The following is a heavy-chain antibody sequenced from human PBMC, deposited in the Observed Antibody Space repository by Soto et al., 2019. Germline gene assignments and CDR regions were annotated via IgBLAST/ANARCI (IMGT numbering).Heavy chain of an antibody. CDR1: GFSFSSYS. V-gene: IGHV3-21*01. Sequence: GGSMRLSCAASGFSFSSYSMNWVRQTPGKGLEWVSSISSSASHINYADSVKGRFTISRDNAKKSLYLQMNSLRAEDTAVYYCARGYTGYCSGGTCYWFDPWGQGTLVTVSS. D-gene: IGHD2-15*01. CDR3: ARGYTGYCSGGTCYWFDP. CDR2: ISSSASHI. J-gene: IGHJ5*02.